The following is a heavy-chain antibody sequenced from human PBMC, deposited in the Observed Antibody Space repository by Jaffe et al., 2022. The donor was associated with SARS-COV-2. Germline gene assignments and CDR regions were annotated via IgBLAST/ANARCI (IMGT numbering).Heavy chain of an antibody. V-gene: IGHV3-74*01. D-gene: IGHD2-2*02. CDR2: INSDGTMT. J-gene: IGHJ5*01. Sequence: EVQLVESGGGLVQPGGSLRLSCAVSGFTFSSSWMHWVRQVPGKGLVWVSCINSDGTMTGYADSVRGRFTIFRDNAKNMLYLQMNSLRAEDTAVYYCVTPHQSLCAFAICDLFDFWGQGTLVTVSS. CDR1: GFTFSSSW. CDR3: VTPHQSLCAFAICDLFDF.